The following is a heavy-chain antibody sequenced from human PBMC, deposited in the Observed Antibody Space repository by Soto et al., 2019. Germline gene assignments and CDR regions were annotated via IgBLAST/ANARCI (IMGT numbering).Heavy chain of an antibody. D-gene: IGHD7-27*01. Sequence: GGSLRLSCAASGFTFSSYGMHWVRQAPGKGLEWVAVIWHDGSNKYYADSVKGRFSISRDNSKNTVYLQMNGLRAEDSAVYHCARGSLTPSDYWGQGTLVTVSS. V-gene: IGHV3-33*01. J-gene: IGHJ4*02. CDR1: GFTFSSYG. CDR3: ARGSLTPSDY. CDR2: IWHDGSNK.